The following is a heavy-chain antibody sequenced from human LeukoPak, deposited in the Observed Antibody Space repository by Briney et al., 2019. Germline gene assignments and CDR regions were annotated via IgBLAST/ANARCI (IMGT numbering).Heavy chain of an antibody. CDR3: ARDNPPMAIFGVITNGWFDP. CDR1: GGTFSSYA. CDR2: IIPILGIA. J-gene: IGHJ5*02. V-gene: IGHV1-69*04. D-gene: IGHD3-3*01. Sequence: ASVKVSCKASGGTFSSYAISWVRQAPGQGLEWMGRIIPILGIANYAQKFQGRVTITADKSTSTAYMELSSLRSEDTAVYYCARDNPPMAIFGVITNGWFDPWGQGTLVTVSS.